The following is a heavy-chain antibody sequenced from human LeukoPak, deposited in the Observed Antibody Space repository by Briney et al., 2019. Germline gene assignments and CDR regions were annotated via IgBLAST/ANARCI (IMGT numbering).Heavy chain of an antibody. V-gene: IGHV4-61*02. D-gene: IGHD6-13*01. CDR2: IYPSGST. CDR1: GGSISSGSYY. CDR3: ARDVLAAPGTFDY. J-gene: IGHJ4*02. Sequence: SETLSLTCTVSGGSISSGSYYWSWIRQPAGKGLEWIGRIYPSGSTNYNPSLKSRVTISLDTSKNQFSLKLSSVTAADTAVYYCARDVLAAPGTFDYWGQGALVTVSS.